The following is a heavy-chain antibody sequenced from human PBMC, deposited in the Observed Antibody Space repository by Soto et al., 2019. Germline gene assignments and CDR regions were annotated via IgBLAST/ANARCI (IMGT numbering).Heavy chain of an antibody. CDR2: ISGSGGST. D-gene: IGHD6-13*01. Sequence: GGSLRLSCAASGFTFSSYAMSWVRQAPGKGLEWVSAISGSGGSTYYADSVKGRFTISRDNSKNTRYLQMNSLRAEDTAVYYCAKVQYSSSWYLEAFDIWGQGTMVTVSS. J-gene: IGHJ3*02. CDR1: GFTFSSYA. CDR3: AKVQYSSSWYLEAFDI. V-gene: IGHV3-23*01.